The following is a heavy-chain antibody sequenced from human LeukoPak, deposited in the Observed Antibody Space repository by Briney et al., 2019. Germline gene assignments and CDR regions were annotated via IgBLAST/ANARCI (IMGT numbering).Heavy chain of an antibody. CDR3: ALGGVVTDFSNLKYYFDY. Sequence: GRSLRLSCAASGFTFSSYAMHWVRQAPGKGLEWVAVISYDGSNKYYADSVKGRFTISRDHSKNTLYLQMNSLRVEDTAVYYCALGGVVTDFSNLKYYFDYWGQGTLVTVSS. V-gene: IGHV3-30*14. D-gene: IGHD2-21*02. CDR2: ISYDGSNK. CDR1: GFTFSSYA. J-gene: IGHJ4*02.